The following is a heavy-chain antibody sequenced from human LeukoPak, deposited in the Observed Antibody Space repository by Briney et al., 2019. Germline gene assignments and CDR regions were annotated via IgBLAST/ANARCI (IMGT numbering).Heavy chain of an antibody. CDR1: GDSVSSNSAA. CDR2: TYYRSRWYN. Sequence: SQTLSLTCAISGDSVSSNSAAWNWIRQSPSRGLEWLGRTYYRSRWYNDYAVSVKSRITINPDTSKNQFSLQLNSMTPEDTAVYYCAREPEYSSSPGGFDYWGQGTLVTVSS. J-gene: IGHJ4*02. D-gene: IGHD6-6*01. CDR3: AREPEYSSSPGGFDY. V-gene: IGHV6-1*01.